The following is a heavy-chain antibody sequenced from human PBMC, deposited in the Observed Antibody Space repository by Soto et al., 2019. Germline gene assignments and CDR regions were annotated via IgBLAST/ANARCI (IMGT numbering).Heavy chain of an antibody. V-gene: IGHV3-66*01. CDR1: GFTVSSNY. CDR2: IYSGGST. Sequence: EVQLVESGGGLVQPGGSLRLSCAASGFTVSSNYMSWVRQAPGKGLEWVSVIYSGGSTYYADSVKGRFTISRDNSKNTLYLQMNSLRAEDTAVYYCARGWDLYQNYMDVWGKGTTVTVSS. J-gene: IGHJ6*03. D-gene: IGHD2-2*01. CDR3: ARGWDLYQNYMDV.